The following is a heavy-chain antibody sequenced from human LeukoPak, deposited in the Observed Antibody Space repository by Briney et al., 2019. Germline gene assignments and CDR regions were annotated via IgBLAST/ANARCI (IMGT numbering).Heavy chain of an antibody. J-gene: IGHJ3*02. CDR1: GYTFTSYD. D-gene: IGHD3-9*01. CDR2: MNPNSGNT. Sequence: ASVKVSCKASGYTFTSYDINWVRQATGQGLEWMGWMNPNSGNTGYAQKFQGRVTITRNTSISTAYMELSSLRSEDTAVYYCAMGILTGRGVVFRTFDIWGQGTMVTVSS. V-gene: IGHV1-8*03. CDR3: AMGILTGRGVVFRTFDI.